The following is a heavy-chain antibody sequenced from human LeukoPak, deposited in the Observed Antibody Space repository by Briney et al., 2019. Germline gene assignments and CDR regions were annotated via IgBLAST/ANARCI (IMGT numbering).Heavy chain of an antibody. Sequence: GGSLRLSCAASGFTFSSYSMNWVRQAPGKGLQWVSSITSSSSYIYYADSVKGRFTISRDNAKNSLYLQMNSLRAEDTAVYYCARHVVAVGFDYWGQGTLVTVSS. J-gene: IGHJ4*02. D-gene: IGHD3-22*01. CDR2: ITSSSSYI. CDR3: ARHVVAVGFDY. CDR1: GFTFSSYS. V-gene: IGHV3-21*01.